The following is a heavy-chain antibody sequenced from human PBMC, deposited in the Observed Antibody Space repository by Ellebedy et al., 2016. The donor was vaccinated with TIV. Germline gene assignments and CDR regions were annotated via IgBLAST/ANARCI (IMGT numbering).Heavy chain of an antibody. CDR1: GFTFSGDW. CDR2: IKQDGSEK. D-gene: IGHD4-17*01. J-gene: IGHJ4*02. CDR3: AREGTTVTPFDY. Sequence: GESLKISXAASGFTFSGDWMSWVRQAPGKGLEWVANIKQDGSEKYYVDSVKGRFTISRDNAKNSLYLQMNSLRAEDTAVYYCAREGTTVTPFDYWGQGTLVTVSS. V-gene: IGHV3-7*01.